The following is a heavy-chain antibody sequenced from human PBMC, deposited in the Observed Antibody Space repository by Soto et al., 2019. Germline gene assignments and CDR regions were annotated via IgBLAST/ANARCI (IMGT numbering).Heavy chain of an antibody. V-gene: IGHV3-30-3*01. CDR1: GFTFSSYA. J-gene: IGHJ4*02. Sequence: QVQLVESGGGVVQPGRSLRLSCAASGFTFSSYAMHWVRQAPGKGLEWVAVISYDGSNKYYADSVKGRFTISRDNSKNTLYLQMNSLRAEDTAVYYCARDSLGATDYWGQGTLVTVSS. D-gene: IGHD1-26*01. CDR3: ARDSLGATDY. CDR2: ISYDGSNK.